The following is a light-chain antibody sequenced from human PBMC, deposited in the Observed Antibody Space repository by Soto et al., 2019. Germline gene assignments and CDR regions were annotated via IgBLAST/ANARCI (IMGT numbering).Light chain of an antibody. CDR2: DVS. CDR1: QSVSSNY. J-gene: IGKJ1*01. Sequence: DIVLTQSPGTLSLSPGERATLSCRSSQSVSSNYLAWYQQKPDQAPRLVIYDVSGRATGIPDRFSGSGSGTDFTLTISRLEAEDSAVYYCQQYGISPTFGQGTKVEIE. V-gene: IGKV3-20*01. CDR3: QQYGISPT.